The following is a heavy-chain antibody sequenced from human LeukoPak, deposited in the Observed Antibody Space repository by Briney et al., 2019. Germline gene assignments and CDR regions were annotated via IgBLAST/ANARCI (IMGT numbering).Heavy chain of an antibody. CDR2: ISGSGGST. CDR1: GFTFSSYA. J-gene: IGHJ4*02. D-gene: IGHD3-10*01. Sequence: GGSLRLSCAASGFTFSSYAMSWDRQAPGKGLEWVSAISGSGGSTYYADSVKGRFTISRDNSKNTLYLQMNSLRAEDTAVYYCATLWFGELLFVPFDYWGQGTLVTVSS. CDR3: ATLWFGELLFVPFDY. V-gene: IGHV3-23*01.